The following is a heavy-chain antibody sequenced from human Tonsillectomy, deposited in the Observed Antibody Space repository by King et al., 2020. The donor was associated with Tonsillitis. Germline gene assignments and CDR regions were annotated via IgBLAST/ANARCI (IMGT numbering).Heavy chain of an antibody. D-gene: IGHD1-26*01. Sequence: VQLVESGGGVVQPGRSLRLSCAASGFTFSSYAMHWVRQAPGKGLEWVAVISYDGSSKQFADSVKGRFTNSRDNSKNTVYLQMNSLRAEDTAVYYCAREKESGSFYGYFENWGQGALVTVSS. V-gene: IGHV3-30-3*01. CDR1: GFTFSSYA. J-gene: IGHJ4*02. CDR3: AREKESGSFYGYFEN. CDR2: ISYDGSSK.